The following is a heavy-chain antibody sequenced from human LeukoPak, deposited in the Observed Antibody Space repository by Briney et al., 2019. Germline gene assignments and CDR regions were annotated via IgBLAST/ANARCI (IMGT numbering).Heavy chain of an antibody. V-gene: IGHV3-20*04. CDR2: INWNGGST. Sequence: GGSLRLSCAASGFTVDDYGMSWVRQAPGKGLEWVSGINWNGGSTGYADSVKGRFTISRDNAKNSLYLQMNSLRAEDTALYYCARELTYYYDSSGYSPGAFDIWGQGTMVTVSS. D-gene: IGHD3-22*01. J-gene: IGHJ3*02. CDR3: ARELTYYYDSSGYSPGAFDI. CDR1: GFTVDDYG.